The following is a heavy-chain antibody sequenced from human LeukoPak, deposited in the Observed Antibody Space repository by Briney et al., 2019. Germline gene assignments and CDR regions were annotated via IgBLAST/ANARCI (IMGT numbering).Heavy chain of an antibody. CDR2: IIPIFGTA. CDR3: ARRASDYGDDAFDI. D-gene: IGHD4-17*01. V-gene: IGHV1-69*13. J-gene: IGHJ3*02. Sequence: GASVKVSCKASGGTFTSYAISWVRQAPGQGLEWMGGIIPIFGTANYAQKFQGRVTITSDESTSTAYMELSRLRSDDTAVYYCARRASDYGDDAFDIWGQGTMVTVSS. CDR1: GGTFTSYA.